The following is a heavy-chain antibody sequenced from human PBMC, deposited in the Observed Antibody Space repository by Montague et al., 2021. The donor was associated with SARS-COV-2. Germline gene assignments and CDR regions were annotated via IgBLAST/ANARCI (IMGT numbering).Heavy chain of an antibody. CDR2: IYYSGST. J-gene: IGHJ6*02. CDR3: ARLLRSCTNGVCRTYYYYAMDV. V-gene: IGHV4-59*01. D-gene: IGHD2-8*01. Sequence: SETLSLTRTVSGGSISGYYWSWIRQPPGKGLEWIGYIYYSGSTXXXPXXXXRVTVSVDRSKNQVSLKLSSVTAANTAVYYCARLLRSCTNGVCRTYYYYAMDVWGQGTTVTVSS. CDR1: GGSISGYY.